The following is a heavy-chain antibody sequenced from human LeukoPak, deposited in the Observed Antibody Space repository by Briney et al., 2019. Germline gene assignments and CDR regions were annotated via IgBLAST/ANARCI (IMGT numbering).Heavy chain of an antibody. CDR2: IHYTGST. V-gene: IGHV4-59*01. D-gene: IGHD4/OR15-4a*01. CDR1: GGSISGYY. CDR3: VRVDGTNYDS. Sequence: PSETLSLTCTVSGGSISGYYWSWIRQPPGKGLEWIGYIHYTGSTNYKPSLKSRVTMSVDTSKNQVFLKVASVTAADTAVYYCVRVDGTNYDSWGQGTLVTVSS. J-gene: IGHJ5*01.